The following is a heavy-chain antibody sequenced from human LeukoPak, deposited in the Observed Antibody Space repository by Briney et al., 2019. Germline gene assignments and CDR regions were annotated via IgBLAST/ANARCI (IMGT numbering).Heavy chain of an antibody. CDR2: IIPILGIA. J-gene: IGHJ3*02. CDR1: GGTFSSYA. D-gene: IGHD3-9*01. V-gene: IGHV1-69*04. CDR3: ARDAYDILTGYYGAFDI. Sequence: SVKVSCKASGGTFSSYAINWVRQAPGQGLEWMGRIIPILGIANYAQKFQGRVTITADKSTSTAYMELSSLRSEDTAVYYCARDAYDILTGYYGAFDIWGQGTMVTVSS.